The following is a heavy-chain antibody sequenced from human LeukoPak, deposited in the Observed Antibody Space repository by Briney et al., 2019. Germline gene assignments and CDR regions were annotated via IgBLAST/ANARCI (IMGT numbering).Heavy chain of an antibody. CDR3: ARKQRYYGSGSYPHNWFDP. D-gene: IGHD3-10*01. Sequence: SETLSLTCAVYGGSFSGYYWSWIRQPPGKGLERIGEINHSGSTNYNPSLKSRVTISVDTSKNRFSLKLSSVTAADTAVYYCARKQRYYGSGSYPHNWFDPWGQGTLVTVSS. V-gene: IGHV4-34*01. J-gene: IGHJ5*02. CDR1: GGSFSGYY. CDR2: INHSGST.